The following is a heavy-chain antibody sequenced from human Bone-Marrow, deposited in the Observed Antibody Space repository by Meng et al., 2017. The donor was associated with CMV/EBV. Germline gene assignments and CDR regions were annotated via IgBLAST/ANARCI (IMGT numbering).Heavy chain of an antibody. D-gene: IGHD3-3*01. Sequence: ASVKVSCKASGNTFTTFDITWVRQAPGQGPEWLGWISPNNGGTNYVQKFQGRVTMTRDTSISTAYLELNRLTYDDTAVYYCAGKLYYDFWSAYRGAEGVDPFNIWGQGTAVTVS. J-gene: IGHJ3*02. CDR3: AGKLYYDFWSAYRGAEGVDPFNI. CDR1: GNTFTTFD. CDR2: ISPNNGGT. V-gene: IGHV1-2*02.